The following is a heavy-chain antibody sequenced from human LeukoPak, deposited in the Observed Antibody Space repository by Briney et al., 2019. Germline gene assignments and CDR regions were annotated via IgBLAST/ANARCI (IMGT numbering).Heavy chain of an antibody. CDR2: ISSSGSTI. CDR1: GFTFSSYE. J-gene: IGHJ3*02. D-gene: IGHD4/OR15-4a*01. CDR3: ARDSTIADAGAFDI. Sequence: PGGSLRLSCAASGFTFSSYEMNWVRQAPGKGLEWVSYISSSGSTIYCADSVKGRFTISRDNAKNSLYLQMNSLRAEDTAVYYCARDSTIADAGAFDIWGQGTMVTVSS. V-gene: IGHV3-48*03.